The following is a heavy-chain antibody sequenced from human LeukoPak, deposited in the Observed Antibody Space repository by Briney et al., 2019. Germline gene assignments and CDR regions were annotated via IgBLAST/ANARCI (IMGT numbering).Heavy chain of an antibody. J-gene: IGHJ4*02. CDR1: GGSISSYY. Sequence: SETLSLTCTVSGGSISSYYWSWIRQPPGKGLEWIGYIYYSGSTNYNPSLKSRVTISVDTSKNQFSLKLSSVTAADTAVYYCARDLGSFFDYWGQGTLVTVSS. CDR2: IYYSGST. CDR3: ARDLGSFFDY. D-gene: IGHD3-10*01. V-gene: IGHV4-59*01.